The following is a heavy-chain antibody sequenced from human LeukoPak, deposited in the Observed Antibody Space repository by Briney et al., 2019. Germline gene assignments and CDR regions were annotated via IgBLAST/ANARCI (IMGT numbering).Heavy chain of an antibody. V-gene: IGHV5-51*01. CDR1: AYSFTSYW. D-gene: IGHD3-22*01. CDR3: ARRSYYYDSSGYYYVFDY. CDR2: IYPDDADT. J-gene: IGHJ4*02. Sequence: GESLQIPCRASAYSFTSYWIGWLRQMPAEGLEWRGVIYPDDADTRYSPSFQGQVTISADKSISTAYLQWSSLKASDTAMYYCARRSYYYDSSGYYYVFDYWGEGTLVTVSS.